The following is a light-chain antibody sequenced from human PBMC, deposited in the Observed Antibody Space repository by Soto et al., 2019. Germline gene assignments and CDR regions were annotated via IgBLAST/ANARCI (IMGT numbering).Light chain of an antibody. CDR3: MQVLQTPYT. J-gene: IGKJ2*01. CDR1: QSLLHSDGHNY. CDR2: LGS. Sequence: DIVMTQSPLSLPVTPGEPASISCRSSQSLLHSDGHNYLDWYLQKPGQSPQILMYLGSNRASGVPDRFSGSGSGTDFTLKISRVEAEDIGVYYCCMQVLQTPYTFGQGTKLEIK. V-gene: IGKV2-28*01.